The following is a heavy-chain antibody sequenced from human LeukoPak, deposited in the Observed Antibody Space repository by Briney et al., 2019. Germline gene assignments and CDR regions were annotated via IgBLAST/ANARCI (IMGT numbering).Heavy chain of an antibody. CDR1: GFTVSSNY. J-gene: IGHJ3*02. Sequence: HPGGSLRLSCAASGFTVSSNYMSWVRQAPGKGLEWVSVIYSGRTTYYADSVKGRFTISRDNSKNTLYLQMNNLRAEDTAMYYCTRGSQDAFDIWGQGTMVTVSS. V-gene: IGHV3-53*01. CDR2: IYSGRTT. CDR3: TRGSQDAFDI.